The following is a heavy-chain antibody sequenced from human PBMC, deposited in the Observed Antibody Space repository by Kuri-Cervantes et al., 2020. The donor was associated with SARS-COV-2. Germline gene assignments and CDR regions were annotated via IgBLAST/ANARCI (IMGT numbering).Heavy chain of an antibody. CDR2: ISYTGGTT. Sequence: GGSLRPSCAASGFPFTDYAMSWVRQAPGRGPEWVSCISYTGGTTTYADSVEGRFTISRDNSKNTVSLQMHRLKAEETAIYYCAKGLIIVVVDAYNWYFDLWGQGTLVTVSS. J-gene: IGHJ2*01. CDR3: AKGLIIVVVDAYNWYFDL. CDR1: GFPFTDYA. V-gene: IGHV3-23*01. D-gene: IGHD2-15*01.